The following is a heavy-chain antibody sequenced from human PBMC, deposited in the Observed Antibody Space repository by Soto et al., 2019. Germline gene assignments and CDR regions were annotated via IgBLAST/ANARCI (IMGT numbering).Heavy chain of an antibody. J-gene: IGHJ5*02. CDR1: GFTFSSYS. CDR2: ISSSSSTI. V-gene: IGHV3-48*01. D-gene: IGHD6-13*01. CDR3: ARSSSSWPNWFDP. Sequence: EVPLVESGGGLVQPGGSLRLSCAASGFTFSSYSMNWVRQAPGKGLEWVSYISSSSSTIYYADSVKGRFTISRDNAKNSLYLQMNSLRAEDTAVYYCARSSSSWPNWFDPWGQGTLVTVSS.